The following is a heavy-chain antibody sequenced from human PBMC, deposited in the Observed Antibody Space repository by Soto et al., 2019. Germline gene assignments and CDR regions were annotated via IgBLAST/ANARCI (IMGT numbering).Heavy chain of an antibody. CDR3: TITPSIAVTGKPLLDY. Sequence: SLRLSCAASRFTFSTYDMSWVRQAPGKGLEWVSTISGSGTRTYYADSVKGRFTISRDNSKNTVFLQMNSLRAEDTALYYCTITPSIAVTGKPLLDYWGQGTLVTVSS. V-gene: IGHV3-23*01. CDR1: RFTFSTYD. CDR2: ISGSGTRT. J-gene: IGHJ4*02. D-gene: IGHD6-19*01.